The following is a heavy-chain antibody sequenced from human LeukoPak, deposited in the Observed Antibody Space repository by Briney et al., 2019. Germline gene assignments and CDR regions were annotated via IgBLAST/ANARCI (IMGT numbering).Heavy chain of an antibody. J-gene: IGHJ4*02. CDR2: TSSDGSSK. D-gene: IGHD4-23*01. CDR3: ARGGGDLRWKNRFDL. V-gene: IGHV3-30-3*01. CDR1: KFTFSTFA. Sequence: HPGGSLRLSCAASKFTFSTFAMHWVRQAPGKGLEWVALTSSDGSSKYYTDSVKGRFTISRDNSKNTLYLQMNSLRAEDTAVYYCARGGGDLRWKNRFDLWGQGTLVTVSS.